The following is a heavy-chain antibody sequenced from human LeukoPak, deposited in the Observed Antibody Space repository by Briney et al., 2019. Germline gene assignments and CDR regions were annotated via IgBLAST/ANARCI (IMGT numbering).Heavy chain of an antibody. CDR3: ARMDYDILTGYYPLDY. CDR1: GYTFTNYD. CDR2: MNPNSGNT. J-gene: IGHJ4*02. V-gene: IGHV1-8*03. D-gene: IGHD3-9*01. Sequence: ASVKVSCKASGYTFTNYDINWVRQATGQGLEWMGWMNPNSGNTGYAQKFQGRVTITRNTSKSTAYMELSSLRSEDTAVYYCARMDYDILTGYYPLDYWGQGTLVTVSS.